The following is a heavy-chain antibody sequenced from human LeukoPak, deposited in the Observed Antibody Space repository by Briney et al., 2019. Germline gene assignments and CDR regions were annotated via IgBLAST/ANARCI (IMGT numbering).Heavy chain of an antibody. V-gene: IGHV4-39*01. Sequence: KPSETLSLTCTASGGSISSSSYYWGWIRQPPGKGLEWIGSIYYSGSTYYNPSLKSRVTISVDTSKNQFSLKLSSVTAADTAVYYCARLRCSSTSCYYYYYGMDVWGQGTTVTVSS. CDR2: IYYSGST. CDR3: ARLRCSSTSCYYYYYGMDV. D-gene: IGHD2-2*01. CDR1: GGSISSSSYY. J-gene: IGHJ6*02.